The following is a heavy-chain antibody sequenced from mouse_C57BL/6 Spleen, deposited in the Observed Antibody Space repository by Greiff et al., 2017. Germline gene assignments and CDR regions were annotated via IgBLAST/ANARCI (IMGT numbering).Heavy chain of an antibody. CDR3: ARLYDGYLDY. D-gene: IGHD2-3*01. J-gene: IGHJ2*01. CDR1: GYAFSSSW. Sequence: QVQLKESGPELVKPGASVKISCKASGYAFSSSWMNWVKQRPGKGLEWIGRIYPGDGDTNYNGKFKGKATLTADKSSSTAYMQLSSLTSEDSAVYCCARLYDGYLDYWGQGTTLTVSS. V-gene: IGHV1-82*01. CDR2: IYPGDGDT.